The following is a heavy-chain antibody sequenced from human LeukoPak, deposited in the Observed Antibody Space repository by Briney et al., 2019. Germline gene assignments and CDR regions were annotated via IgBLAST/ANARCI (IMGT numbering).Heavy chain of an antibody. J-gene: IGHJ3*02. V-gene: IGHV4-39*01. CDR2: FYYNGKT. CDR3: ARRPIRDALDI. Sequence: SETLSLTCTVSDGSISSSSYYWGWIRQPPGTGLEWIGSFYYNGKTYYNPSLRSRVTISADTSKNQFSLKLSSVTAADTAVYYCARRPIRDALDIWGQGTMVTVSS. CDR1: DGSISSSSYY.